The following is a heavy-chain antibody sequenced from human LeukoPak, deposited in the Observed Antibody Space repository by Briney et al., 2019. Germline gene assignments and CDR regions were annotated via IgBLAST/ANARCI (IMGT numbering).Heavy chain of an antibody. J-gene: IGHJ3*02. Sequence: SETLSLTCTVSGGSISSGGYYWSWIRQHPGKGLEWIGYIYYSGSTYYNPSLKSRVTISVDTSKNQFSLKLSSVTAADTAVYYCARARTYYYVSSGYTDAFDIWGQGTMVTVSS. CDR1: GGSISSGGYY. CDR2: IYYSGST. V-gene: IGHV4-31*03. D-gene: IGHD3-22*01. CDR3: ARARTYYYVSSGYTDAFDI.